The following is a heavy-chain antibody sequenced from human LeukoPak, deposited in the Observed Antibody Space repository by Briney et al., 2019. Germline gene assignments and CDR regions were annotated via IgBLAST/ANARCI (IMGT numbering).Heavy chain of an antibody. D-gene: IGHD3-10*02. CDR3: AKVTVCFGCYFDY. Sequence: GGSLRLSCAASGYTFSSHGITWVRQAPGKGLEWVSTINGPGDNPYYAETVKGRFTISRDNSKNTVYLQMNSLKAEDTAIYYCAKVTVCFGCYFDYWGQGALVAVSS. CDR1: GYTFSSHG. V-gene: IGHV3-23*01. CDR2: INGPGDNP. J-gene: IGHJ4*02.